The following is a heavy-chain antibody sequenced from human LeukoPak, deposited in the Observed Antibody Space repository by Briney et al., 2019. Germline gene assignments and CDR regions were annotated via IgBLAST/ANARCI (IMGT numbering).Heavy chain of an antibody. CDR1: GGSFSTHY. CDR2: IYISGST. V-gene: IGHV4-4*07. D-gene: IGHD6-6*01. Sequence: SETLSLTCTVSGGSFSTHYWSWIRQPAGKGLEWIGRIYISGSTNYNPSLKSRVTMSVDTSKNQFSLKLSSVTAADTAVYYCARFSSIAAAFDYWGQGTLVTVSS. J-gene: IGHJ4*02. CDR3: ARFSSIAAAFDY.